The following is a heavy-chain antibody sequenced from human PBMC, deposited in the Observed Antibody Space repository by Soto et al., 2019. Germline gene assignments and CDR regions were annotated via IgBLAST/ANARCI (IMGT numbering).Heavy chain of an antibody. CDR1: GFTFGDYW. Sequence: EVHLVESGGGLVQPGGSLRLSWSNSGFTFGDYWMSWVRQAPGKRLGWVANTKQDESEQYYVGSGRGRFTTSRENAKKSLYLQMNSLRAEDTAVYFCVREGDSGFFSWGQGTLVSVSS. CDR2: TKQDESEQ. V-gene: IGHV3-7*01. D-gene: IGHD6-25*01. J-gene: IGHJ5*02. CDR3: VREGDSGFFS.